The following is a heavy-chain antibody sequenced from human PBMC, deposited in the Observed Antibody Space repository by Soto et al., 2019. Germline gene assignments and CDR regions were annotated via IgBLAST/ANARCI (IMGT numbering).Heavy chain of an antibody. Sequence: GGSLRLSSAASGFTFSSYAMHWVRQAPGKGLEYVSAISSNGGSTYYANSVKGRFTISRDNSKNTLYLQMGSLRAEDMAVYYCARERGYCSSTSCSYYYYYMDVWGKGTTVTVSS. CDR2: ISSNGGST. CDR3: ARERGYCSSTSCSYYYYYMDV. V-gene: IGHV3-64*01. D-gene: IGHD2-2*01. CDR1: GFTFSSYA. J-gene: IGHJ6*03.